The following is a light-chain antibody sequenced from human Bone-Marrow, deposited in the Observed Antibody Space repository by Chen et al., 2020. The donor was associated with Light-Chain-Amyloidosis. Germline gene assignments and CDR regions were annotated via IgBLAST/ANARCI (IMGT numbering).Light chain of an antibody. CDR3: QNYNNYSPWT. CDR2: DAS. CDR1: QRISRW. Sequence: DIQMTQSPSTLSASVGDRVTITCRASQRISRWMAWYQQKPGIAPKLLIYDASTLESGVPSRFGGSGSGTEFTLTISSLQPDDVATYYCQNYNNYSPWTFGQGTKVEIK. V-gene: IGKV1-5*01. J-gene: IGKJ1*01.